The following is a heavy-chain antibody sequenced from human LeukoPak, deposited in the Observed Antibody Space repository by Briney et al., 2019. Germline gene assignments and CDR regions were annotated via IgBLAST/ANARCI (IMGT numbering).Heavy chain of an antibody. Sequence: GGSLRLSCVVSGFTFKTYSMNWVRQAPGKGLEWVSSISSGGTYVDYADSVKGRFTISRDNAKNSLYLQMNSLRAEDTAVYYCARVGYNQYYFYGMDVWGQGTTVTVSS. V-gene: IGHV3-21*01. J-gene: IGHJ6*02. CDR2: ISSGGTYV. CDR1: GFTFKTYS. D-gene: IGHD5-18*01. CDR3: ARVGYNQYYFYGMDV.